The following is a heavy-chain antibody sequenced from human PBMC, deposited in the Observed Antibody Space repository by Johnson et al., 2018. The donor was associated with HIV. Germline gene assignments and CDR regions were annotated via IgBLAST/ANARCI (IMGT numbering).Heavy chain of an antibody. CDR2: IYSGGST. J-gene: IGHJ3*02. D-gene: IGHD5-18*01. V-gene: IGHV3-53*01. CDR3: AKDEGYGKFDAFDI. Sequence: VQLVESGGGLIQPGGSLRLSCAASGFTVRSNYMSWVRQAPGKGLEWVSVIYSGGSTNYADSVKGRFTISRDISKNSLYLQMNSLRAEDTAVFYCAKDEGYGKFDAFDIWGQGTMVTVSS. CDR1: GFTVRSNY.